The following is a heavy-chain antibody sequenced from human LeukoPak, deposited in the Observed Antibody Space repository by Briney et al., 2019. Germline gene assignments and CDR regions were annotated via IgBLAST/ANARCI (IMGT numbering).Heavy chain of an antibody. Sequence: SETLSLTCAVYGGSFSGYYWSWIRQPPGKGLEWIGEINHSGSTNYNPSLKSRLTISLDTSKNQFSLNLTSVTAADTAVYYCARATSIAARLQTIFDYWGQGTLVTVSS. CDR2: INHSGST. CDR3: ARATSIAARLQTIFDY. V-gene: IGHV4-34*01. J-gene: IGHJ4*02. D-gene: IGHD6-6*01. CDR1: GGSFSGYY.